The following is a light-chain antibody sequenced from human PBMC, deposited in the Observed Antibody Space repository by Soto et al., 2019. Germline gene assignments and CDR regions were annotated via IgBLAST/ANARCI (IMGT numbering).Light chain of an antibody. Sequence: DIHLTRSPGTLYASEGDSVTISCRASQSISSWLAWYQQKPGKAPKLLIYDASNLESGVPSRFSGSGSGTEFTLTLSSLQPDDFATYDCQQYNSYSFGQGTKVEIK. CDR3: QQYNSYS. J-gene: IGKJ1*01. CDR2: DAS. CDR1: QSISSW. V-gene: IGKV1-5*01.